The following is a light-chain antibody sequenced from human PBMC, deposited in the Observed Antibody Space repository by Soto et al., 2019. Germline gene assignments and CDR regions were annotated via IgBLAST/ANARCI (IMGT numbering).Light chain of an antibody. CDR1: QGISSY. J-gene: IGKJ5*01. Sequence: IQLTPSPSSLSASVGDSVTITCRASQGISSYLAWYQQKPGKAPKLLIYAASTLQSGVPSRSSGSGSGTDFTLTISSLQPEDFATYYCQQLNSYPITFGQGTRLEIK. V-gene: IGKV1-9*01. CDR3: QQLNSYPIT. CDR2: AAS.